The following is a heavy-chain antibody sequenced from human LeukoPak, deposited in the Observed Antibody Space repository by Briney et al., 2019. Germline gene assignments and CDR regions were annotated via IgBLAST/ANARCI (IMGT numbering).Heavy chain of an antibody. CDR3: ARHSSSWSHFDY. CDR2: IYYSGST. V-gene: IGHV4-59*08. CDR1: SGSISSYY. J-gene: IGHJ4*02. Sequence: SETLSLTCTVSSGSISSYYWSWIRQPPGKGLEWIGYIYYSGSTNYNPSLKSRVTISVDTSKNQFSLKLSSVTAADTAVYYCARHSSSWSHFDYWGQGTLVTVSS. D-gene: IGHD6-13*01.